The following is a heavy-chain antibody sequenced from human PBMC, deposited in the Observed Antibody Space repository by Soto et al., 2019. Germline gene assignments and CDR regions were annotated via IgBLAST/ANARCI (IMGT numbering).Heavy chain of an antibody. CDR2: IDPSDSQT. V-gene: IGHV5-10-1*01. CDR3: ARQIYDSDTGPNFQYYFDS. D-gene: IGHD3-22*01. Sequence: GESLKISCKGSGYSFAGYWITWVRQRPGKGLEWMGRIDPSDSQTYYSPSFRGHVTISVTKSITTVFLQWSSLRASDTAMYYCARQIYDSDTGPNFQYYFDSWGQGTPVTVSS. CDR1: GYSFAGYW. J-gene: IGHJ4*02.